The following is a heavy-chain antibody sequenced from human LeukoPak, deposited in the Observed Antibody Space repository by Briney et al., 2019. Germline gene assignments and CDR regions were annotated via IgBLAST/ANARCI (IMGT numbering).Heavy chain of an antibody. V-gene: IGHV3-21*01. CDR2: ISGSRTFI. CDR3: ARRNVVVGGLDY. D-gene: IGHD2-21*01. CDR1: GFIFRNHW. J-gene: IGHJ4*02. Sequence: GGSLRLSCAASGFIFRNHWMSWVRQAPGKGLEWVSSISGSRTFIYYGDSVKGRFSISRDNARNSLSLQMDSLRAEDTAVYYCARRNVVVGGLDYWGQGTLVTVSA.